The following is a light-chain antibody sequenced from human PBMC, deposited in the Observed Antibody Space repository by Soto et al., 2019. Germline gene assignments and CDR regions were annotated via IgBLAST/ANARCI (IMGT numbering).Light chain of an antibody. CDR1: QSVNNN. CDR2: GAS. V-gene: IGKV3-15*01. Sequence: ETLMTQSPATLSVSPGERATLSCRASQSVNNNLAWYQQKLGQAPRVLIYGASTRATGIPARFTGSGSGTEFILTITSLQSEDSAVYYCQQFNSYPITFGQGTRMEIK. CDR3: QQFNSYPIT. J-gene: IGKJ5*01.